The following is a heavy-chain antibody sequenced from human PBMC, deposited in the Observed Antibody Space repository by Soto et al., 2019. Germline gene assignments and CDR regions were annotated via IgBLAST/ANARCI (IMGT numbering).Heavy chain of an antibody. D-gene: IGHD1-26*01. CDR2: IHYSGST. CDR3: ARESGSDYYYYDAMDV. Sequence: QVQLQESGPGLVKPSETLSLTCTVSGGSVSSGSYYWSWIRQPPGKGLEWIGYIHYSGSTNYNPSRKSPVPISVGTSTPPFSLKLSSVTAADTAVYYCARESGSDYYYYDAMDVWGQGTTVTVSS. J-gene: IGHJ6*02. V-gene: IGHV4-61*01. CDR1: GGSVSSGSYY.